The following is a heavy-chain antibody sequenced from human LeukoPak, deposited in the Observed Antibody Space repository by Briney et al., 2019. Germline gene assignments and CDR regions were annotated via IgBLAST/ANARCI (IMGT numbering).Heavy chain of an antibody. J-gene: IGHJ4*02. CDR3: AADLRSTVTTNCFDY. V-gene: IGHV1-58*02. Sequence: ASVKVSCKASGFTFTSSAMQWVRQARGQRLEWIGWIVVGSGNTNYAQKFQERVTITRDMSTSTAYMELSSLRSEDTAVCYCAADLRSTVTTNCFDYWGQGTLVTVSS. CDR1: GFTFTSSA. D-gene: IGHD4-17*01. CDR2: IVVGSGNT.